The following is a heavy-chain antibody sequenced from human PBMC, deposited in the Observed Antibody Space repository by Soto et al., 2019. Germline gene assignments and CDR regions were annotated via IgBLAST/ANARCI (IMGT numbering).Heavy chain of an antibody. V-gene: IGHV3-23*01. CDR3: VKGGWLDF. J-gene: IGHJ5*01. CDR2: ISDDGSRT. D-gene: IGHD3-16*01. CDR1: GFSFGTFE. Sequence: EVQLLESGGGLVQPGGSLRLSCAASGFSFGTFEMSWVRQAPGRGLEWVSFISDDGSRTYYADAVKGRFTISRDNSKHTLYLQMNSLTAEDTAVYACVKGGWLDFWGQGTLVTVSS.